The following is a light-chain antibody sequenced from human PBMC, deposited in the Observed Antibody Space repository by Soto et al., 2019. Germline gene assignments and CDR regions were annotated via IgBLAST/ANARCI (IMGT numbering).Light chain of an antibody. J-gene: IGKJ5*01. CDR2: DAS. CDR1: QSVSSY. CDR3: QQRTNWPSST. V-gene: IGKV3-11*01. Sequence: EIVLTQSPATLSLSPGERATLSCRASQSVSSYLAWYQQKPGQAPRLLISDASSRATGIPARFSGSGSGTDFTLTISSLEPEYFAVYYCQQRTNWPSSTFGQGTRLEIK.